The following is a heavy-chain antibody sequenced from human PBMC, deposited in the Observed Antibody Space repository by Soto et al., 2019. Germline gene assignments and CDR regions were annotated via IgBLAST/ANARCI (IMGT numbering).Heavy chain of an antibody. CDR1: GGTFSTYA. D-gene: IGHD5-18*01. CDR2: LIPMFGTV. CDR3: ASGIQLWLRRINNGYSG. V-gene: IGHV1-69*12. J-gene: IGHJ4*02. Sequence: QVQLVQSGAEVKKPESSVKVSCKAPGGTFSTYAITWVRQAPGQGLEWRGGLIPMFGTVNYAQRFQDRVTITADESTNTVYMELSSLRSEDTAVYFCASGIQLWLRRINNGYSGWGQGTLVTVSS.